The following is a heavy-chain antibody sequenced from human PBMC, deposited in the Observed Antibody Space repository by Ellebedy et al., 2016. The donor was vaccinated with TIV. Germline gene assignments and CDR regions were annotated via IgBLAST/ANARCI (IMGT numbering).Heavy chain of an antibody. Sequence: SVKVSCXASGGTFSSYAISWVRQAPGQGLEWMGGIIPIFGTANYAQKFQRRVTITADESTSTAYMELSSLRSEDTAVYYCARDLEVTRAPAYYYYYGMDVWGQGTTVTVSS. CDR2: IIPIFGTA. CDR1: GGTFSSYA. J-gene: IGHJ6*02. D-gene: IGHD2-21*02. CDR3: ARDLEVTRAPAYYYYYGMDV. V-gene: IGHV1-69*13.